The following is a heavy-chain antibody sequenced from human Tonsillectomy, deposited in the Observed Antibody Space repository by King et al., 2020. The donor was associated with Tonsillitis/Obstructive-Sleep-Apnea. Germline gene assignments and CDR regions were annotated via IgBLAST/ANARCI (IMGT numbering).Heavy chain of an antibody. CDR3: ARQYCSIISCQGSREGFDP. J-gene: IGHJ5*02. Sequence: VQLQESGPGLVKPSENLSLSCRVSGGSISSSTYYWGWIRQPPGKGLEWIGNIYYSGSTYYNPSLKSRVTISVDTSKNQFSLKLSSVTAADTAVYYCARQYCSIISCQGSREGFDPWGQGTLVTVSS. D-gene: IGHD2-2*01. CDR1: GGSISSSTYY. CDR2: IYYSGST. V-gene: IGHV4-39*01.